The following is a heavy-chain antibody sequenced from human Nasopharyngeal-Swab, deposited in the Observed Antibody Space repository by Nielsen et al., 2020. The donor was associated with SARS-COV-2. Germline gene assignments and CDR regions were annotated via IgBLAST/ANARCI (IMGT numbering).Heavy chain of an antibody. CDR3: ARDYTYSSGFYGMDV. Sequence: GSLRLSCAVYGGSFSGFYWSWIRQSPEKGLEWIGEINHSGSTNYNPSLKSRVTISVDTSKNQFSLKLSSVTAADTAVYYCARDYTYSSGFYGMDVWGQGTTVTVSS. CDR1: GGSFSGFY. V-gene: IGHV4-34*01. J-gene: IGHJ6*02. CDR2: INHSGST. D-gene: IGHD6-19*01.